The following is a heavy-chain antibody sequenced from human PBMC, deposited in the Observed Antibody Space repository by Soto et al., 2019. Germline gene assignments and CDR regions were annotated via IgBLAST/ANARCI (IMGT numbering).Heavy chain of an antibody. CDR3: ARESRSGYDEFDP. V-gene: IGHV1-2*02. J-gene: IGHJ5*02. CDR2: INPNSGGT. Sequence: ASVKVSCKASGYTFTGYYMHWVLQAPGQGLEWMGWINPNSGGTNYAQKFQGRVTMTRDTSISTAYMELSRLRSDDTAVYYCARESRSGYDEFDPWGQGTLVTVSS. D-gene: IGHD5-12*01. CDR1: GYTFTGYY.